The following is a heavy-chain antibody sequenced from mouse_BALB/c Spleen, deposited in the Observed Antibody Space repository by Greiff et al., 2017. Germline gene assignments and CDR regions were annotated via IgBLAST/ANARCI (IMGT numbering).Heavy chain of an antibody. CDR3: ARDGGLLRYFDY. V-gene: IGHV5-9*03. D-gene: IGHD1-1*01. Sequence: EVMLVESGGGLVKPGGSLKLSCAASGFTFSSYTMSWVRQTPEKRLEWVATISSGGGNTYYPDSVKGRFTISRDNAKNNLYLQMSSLRSEDTALYYCARDGGLLRYFDYWGQGTTLTVSS. J-gene: IGHJ2*01. CDR2: ISSGGGNT. CDR1: GFTFSSYT.